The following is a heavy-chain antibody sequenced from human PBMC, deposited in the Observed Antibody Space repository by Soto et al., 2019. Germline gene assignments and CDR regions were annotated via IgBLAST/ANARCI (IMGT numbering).Heavy chain of an antibody. Sequence: QVQLVESGGGVVQPGRSLRLSCAASGFTLSRYGMHWVRQAPGKGLEWVAVISFEGNTQYYADSVKGRFTISRDNSQDTLSLQIHSLRPEDTAVYYCARGAEHQLLSRDYFYGMDVWGQGTTVSVSS. D-gene: IGHD1-1*01. CDR1: GFTLSRYG. V-gene: IGHV3-30*05. CDR2: ISFEGNTQ. CDR3: ARGAEHQLLSRDYFYGMDV. J-gene: IGHJ6*02.